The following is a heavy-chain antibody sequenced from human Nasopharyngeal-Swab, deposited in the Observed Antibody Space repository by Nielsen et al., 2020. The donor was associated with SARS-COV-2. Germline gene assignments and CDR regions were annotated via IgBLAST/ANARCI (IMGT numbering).Heavy chain of an antibody. CDR3: ATSPLGAAAHYDMDV. V-gene: IGHV5-51*01. CDR2: IYPGDTDT. J-gene: IGHJ6*02. CDR1: GYSFTNYW. Sequence: GESLKISCKGSGYSFTNYWIGWVRQMPGKGLEWMGIIYPGDTDTRYSPSFQGQVTISADKSINTAYLQWSSLKASDTAMYYCATSPLGAAAHYDMDVWGQGTTVTVSS. D-gene: IGHD6-13*01.